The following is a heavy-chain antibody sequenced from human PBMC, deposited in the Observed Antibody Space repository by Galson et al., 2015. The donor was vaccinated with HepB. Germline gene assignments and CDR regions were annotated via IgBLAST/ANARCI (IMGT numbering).Heavy chain of an antibody. CDR2: VSTNSGDT. J-gene: IGHJ4*02. CDR3: ARDFNHPFDH. Sequence: SVKVSCKASGYIFTSKGISWVRQAPGQGLEWMGWVSTNSGDTNYAQKFQGRVTMTKDTSTSTAYMQLRSLRSDDTAVYYCARDFNHPFDHWGQGTLVTVSS. CDR1: GYIFTSKG. V-gene: IGHV1-18*01. D-gene: IGHD1-14*01.